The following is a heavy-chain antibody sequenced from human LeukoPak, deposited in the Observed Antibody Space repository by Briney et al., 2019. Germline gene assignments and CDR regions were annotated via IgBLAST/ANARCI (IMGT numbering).Heavy chain of an antibody. CDR1: GYTFTSYY. CDR3: ARDNSGWYHWFDP. J-gene: IGHJ5*02. CDR2: IIPIFGTA. Sequence: ASVKVSCKASGYTFTSYYMHWVRQAPGQGLEWMGGIIPIFGTANYAQKFQGRVTITADKSTSTAYMELSSLRSEDTAVYYCARDNSGWYHWFDPWGQGTLVTVSS. V-gene: IGHV1-69*06. D-gene: IGHD6-19*01.